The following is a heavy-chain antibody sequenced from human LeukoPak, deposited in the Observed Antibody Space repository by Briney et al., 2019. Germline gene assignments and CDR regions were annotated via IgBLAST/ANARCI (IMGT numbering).Heavy chain of an antibody. CDR2: INLNSGST. D-gene: IGHD3-9*01. CDR3: ARNPVLRYFDWLPNWFDP. J-gene: IGHJ5*02. V-gene: IGHV1-2*02. CDR1: GYTFTGYY. Sequence: ASVKVSCKASGYTFTGYYMHWVRQAPGQGLEWMGWINLNSGSTNYAQKFQGRVTMTRDTSISTAYMELSRLRSDDTAVYYCARNPVLRYFDWLPNWFDPWGQGTLVTVSS.